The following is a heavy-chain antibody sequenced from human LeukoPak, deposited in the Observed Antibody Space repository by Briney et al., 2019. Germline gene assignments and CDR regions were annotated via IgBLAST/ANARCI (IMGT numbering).Heavy chain of an antibody. CDR3: AKDKLRSSGYYIDY. D-gene: IGHD3-22*01. CDR2: ISGSGGST. CDR1: GFTFSSYA. V-gene: IGHV3-23*01. J-gene: IGHJ4*02. Sequence: GGSLRLSCTASGFTFSSYAMSWVRQAPGKGLEWVSAISGSGGSTYYADSVKGRFTISRDNSKNTLYLQMNSLRAEDTAVYYCAKDKLRSSGYYIDYWGQGTLVTVSS.